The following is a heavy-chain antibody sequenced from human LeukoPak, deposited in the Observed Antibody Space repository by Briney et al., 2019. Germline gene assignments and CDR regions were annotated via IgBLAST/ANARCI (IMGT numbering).Heavy chain of an antibody. CDR1: GFTFSSYG. CDR3: AKAREPYSSSWYYFDY. J-gene: IGHJ4*02. V-gene: IGHV3-30*18. CDR2: ISYDGSNK. Sequence: PGRSLRLSCAASGFTFSSYGMHWVRQAPGKGLEWVAVISYDGSNKYYADSVKGRFTISRDNSKNTLYLQMNSLRAEDTAVYYCAKAREPYSSSWYYFDYWGQGTLVTVSS. D-gene: IGHD6-13*01.